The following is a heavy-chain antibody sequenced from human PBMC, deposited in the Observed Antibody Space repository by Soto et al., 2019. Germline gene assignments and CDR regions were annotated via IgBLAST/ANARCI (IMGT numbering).Heavy chain of an antibody. CDR1: GFTFSSYA. D-gene: IGHD6-6*01. V-gene: IGHV3-30*03. J-gene: IGHJ4*02. Sequence: GGSLRLSCAAPGFTFSSYAMPWARPAPGKGLEWVTVISIRGGDEYYAESVRGRFTISRDDSKNTLYLQMDSLRVEDTAVYYCARGTIVARQHLDYWGQGTLVTVSS. CDR2: ISIRGGDE. CDR3: ARGTIVARQHLDY.